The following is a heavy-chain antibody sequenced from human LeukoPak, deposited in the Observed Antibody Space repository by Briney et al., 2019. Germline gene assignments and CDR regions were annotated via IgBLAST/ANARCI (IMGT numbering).Heavy chain of an antibody. J-gene: IGHJ4*02. CDR3: ARDLYYYDSSGRFDY. D-gene: IGHD3-22*01. V-gene: IGHV1-18*01. CDR1: GYTFTSYG. CDR2: ISAYNGNT. Sequence: GASVKVSCKASGYTFTSYGISWVRQAPGQGLEWMGWISAYNGNTNYAQKLQGRVTMTTDTSTSTAYMELRSLRSDDTAVYYCARDLYYYDSSGRFDYWGQGTLVTVSS.